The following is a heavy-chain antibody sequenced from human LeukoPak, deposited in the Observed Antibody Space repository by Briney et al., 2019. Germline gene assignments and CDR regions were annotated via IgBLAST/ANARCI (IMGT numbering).Heavy chain of an antibody. CDR3: ARDERYSYGDNHYPDLGY. CDR2: INPNSGAT. D-gene: IGHD4/OR15-4a*01. V-gene: IGHV1-2*02. Sequence: ASVKVSCKASGYTFTGYYLFWVRQAPGQGLEGMGWINPNSGATKYAQNFQGRVTLTSDTSIRTTYMELSSLRSDDTAVYYCARDERYSYGDNHYPDLGYWGQGTLVTVSS. J-gene: IGHJ4*02. CDR1: GYTFTGYY.